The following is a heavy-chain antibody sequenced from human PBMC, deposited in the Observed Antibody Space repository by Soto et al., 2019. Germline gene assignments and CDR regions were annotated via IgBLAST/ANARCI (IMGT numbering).Heavy chain of an antibody. CDR3: ERDECGGDCLEYYFDY. V-gene: IGHV3-33*01. CDR2: IWYDGSNK. Sequence: QVQLVESGGGVVQPGRSLRLSCAASGFTFSSYGMHWVRQAPGKGLEWVAVIWYDGSNKYYADSVKGRFTISRDNSKNTLYLQMNSLRAEDTAVYYCERDECGGDCLEYYFDYWGQGTLVTVSS. D-gene: IGHD2-21*01. J-gene: IGHJ4*02. CDR1: GFTFSSYG.